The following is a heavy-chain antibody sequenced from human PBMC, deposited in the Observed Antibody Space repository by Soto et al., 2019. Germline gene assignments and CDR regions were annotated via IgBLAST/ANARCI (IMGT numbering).Heavy chain of an antibody. D-gene: IGHD3-10*01. Sequence: ASVKVSCKASGYTFTSYGISWVRQAPGQGLEWMGGFGAEDGETNYAQKLQGRVTMTEDTSTDTAYMELSSLRSEDTAVYYCATDPDNYYGSESLWGQGTLVTVSS. V-gene: IGHV1-18*01. CDR2: FGAEDGET. J-gene: IGHJ4*02. CDR3: ATDPDNYYGSESL. CDR1: GYTFTSYG.